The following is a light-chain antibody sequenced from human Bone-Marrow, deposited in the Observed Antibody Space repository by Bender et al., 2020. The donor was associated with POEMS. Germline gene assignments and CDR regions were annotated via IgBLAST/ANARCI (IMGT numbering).Light chain of an antibody. CDR3: CSYAGSSTYVV. V-gene: IGLV1-44*01. Sequence: QSVLTQPPSVSGTPGQRVTISCSGSGSNIGGYPVNWYQQLPGTAPRLLIYTNNERPSGIPDRFSGSKSGNTASLTIFGLQAEDEADYYCCSYAGSSTYVVIGGGTKLTVL. J-gene: IGLJ2*01. CDR1: GSNIGGYP. CDR2: TNN.